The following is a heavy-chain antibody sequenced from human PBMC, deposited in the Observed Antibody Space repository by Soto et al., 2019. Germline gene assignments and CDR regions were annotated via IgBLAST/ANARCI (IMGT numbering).Heavy chain of an antibody. Sequence: SETLSLTCTVSGASITTGNYYWGWIRQPPGKGLEWIGYSFSSGNTNYNPSLRSRLTISIETSKNQVSLQLSSVTAADTAVYYCARTHWKLAYYYGMDVWGQGTTVTVSS. CDR1: GASITTGNYY. V-gene: IGHV4-61*01. D-gene: IGHD1-1*01. CDR2: SFSSGNT. CDR3: ARTHWKLAYYYGMDV. J-gene: IGHJ6*02.